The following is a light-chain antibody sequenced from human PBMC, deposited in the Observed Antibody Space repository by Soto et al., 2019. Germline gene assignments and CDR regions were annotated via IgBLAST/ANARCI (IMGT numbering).Light chain of an antibody. CDR3: QQYNSYS. CDR2: HAS. CDR1: QSISNW. Sequence: ILMTQSPSSFSASTGHRVTIICRASQSISNWLAWYQQKPGTAPKVLIYHASNLQSGVPSRFSGSGSGTEFTLTISSLQPDDFATYYCQQYNSYSFGQGTKVDI. V-gene: IGKV1-5*02. J-gene: IGKJ1*01.